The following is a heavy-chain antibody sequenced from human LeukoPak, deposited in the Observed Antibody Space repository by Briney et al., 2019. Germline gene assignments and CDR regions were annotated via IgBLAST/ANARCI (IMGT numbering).Heavy chain of an antibody. J-gene: IGHJ6*02. D-gene: IGHD1/OR15-1a*01. V-gene: IGHV1-18*01. Sequence: ASVKVSCKASGYTFTSYGISWVRQAPGQGLEWMGWISAYNGNTNYAQKLQGRVTMTTDTSTSTAYMELRSLRSDDTAVYYCARRSTWYCPPWEHHHGNGRRGQGTTVTVSS. CDR2: ISAYNGNT. CDR1: GYTFTSYG. CDR3: ARRSTWYCPPWEHHHGNGR.